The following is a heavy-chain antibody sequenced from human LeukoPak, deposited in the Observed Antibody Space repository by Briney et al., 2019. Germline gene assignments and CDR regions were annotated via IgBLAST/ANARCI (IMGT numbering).Heavy chain of an antibody. CDR1: GGSISSGDYY. CDR2: MYYSGST. J-gene: IGHJ3*02. Sequence: SETLSLTCIVSGGSISSGDYYWSWIRQPPGKGLEWIGYMYYSGSTYYNPSLKSRVTISVDTSKNQFSLKLSSVTAADTAVYYCARQKCTSASCLTKNAFDIWGQGTMVTVSS. D-gene: IGHD2-2*01. V-gene: IGHV4-30-4*01. CDR3: ARQKCTSASCLTKNAFDI.